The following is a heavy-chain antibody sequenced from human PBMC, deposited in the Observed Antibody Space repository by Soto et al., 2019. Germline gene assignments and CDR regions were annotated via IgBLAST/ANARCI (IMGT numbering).Heavy chain of an antibody. CDR2: IGPNPTNT. CDR3: TTARYCSRAACPAAE. Sequence: EVQLLESGGGLVQPGGSLRLSCAASGFSFSATGMLWVRQPPGGGLEWVSAIGPNPTNTKYTDSVKGRFTISRDNSKSTVFLQMTNLRAEDTAVYYCTTARYCSRAACPAAEWGQGTLITVSS. CDR1: GFSFSATG. J-gene: IGHJ4*02. V-gene: IGHV3-23*05. D-gene: IGHD2-2*01.